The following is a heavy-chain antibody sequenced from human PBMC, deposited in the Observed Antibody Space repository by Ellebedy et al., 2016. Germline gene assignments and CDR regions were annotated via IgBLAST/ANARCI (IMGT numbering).Heavy chain of an antibody. CDR3: ARGGAAARPVYYYGMDV. Sequence: GESLKISCAASGFSFSTYSMNWVRQAPGKGLEWVSYITSTSTTRYYADSVQGRFTISRDNAKNSLSLQMNSLRDDDTAVYYCARGGAAARPVYYYGMDVWGQGTTVTVSS. CDR1: GFSFSTYS. J-gene: IGHJ6*02. V-gene: IGHV3-48*02. D-gene: IGHD6-6*01. CDR2: ITSTSTTR.